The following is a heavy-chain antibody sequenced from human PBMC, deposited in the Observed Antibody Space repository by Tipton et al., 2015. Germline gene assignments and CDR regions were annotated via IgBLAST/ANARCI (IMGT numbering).Heavy chain of an antibody. J-gene: IGHJ5*02. CDR2: IYYSGPT. V-gene: IGHV4-61*01. CDR3: ARTKYNRLRWYFDP. CDR1: GGSVSSGSYY. D-gene: IGHD4-23*01. Sequence: TLSLTCTVSGGSVSSGSYYWSWIRQSPGEGLEWIGYIYYSGPTKYNPSLKSRVNISVDRAKNQFSLQLSSVTVADSAVYYCARTKYNRLRWYFDPWGKGTLVTVSS.